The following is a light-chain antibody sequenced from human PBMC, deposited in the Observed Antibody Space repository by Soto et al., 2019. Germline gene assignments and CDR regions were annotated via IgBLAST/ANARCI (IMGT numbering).Light chain of an antibody. CDR1: QDIRGA. CDR3: QQFNSYPIT. Sequence: HSALSASLLTGSVRDKVTINCRASQDIRGALAWYQQKPGKAPKILIYDVSILESGVPSRFSGSSSGTDFTLTISSLQPGDFATYYCQQFNSYPITFGQGTRLEIK. J-gene: IGKJ5*01. V-gene: IGKV1-13*02. CDR2: DVS.